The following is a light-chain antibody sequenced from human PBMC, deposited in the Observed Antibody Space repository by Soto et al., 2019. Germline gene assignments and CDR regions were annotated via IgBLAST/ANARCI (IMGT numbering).Light chain of an antibody. J-gene: IGKJ1*01. V-gene: IGKV3-15*01. CDR2: GAS. CDR1: QPSSRN. CDR3: QQYNTWPRT. Sequence: EIVMTQSPDNLSVSLGQGATLSCRASQPSSRNLAWYQQKPGQAPRLLIYGASTRATDIPGRFSGGGSGTEFTLTSSSLQSEDFAIYFCQQYNTWPRTFGQGTKVEVK.